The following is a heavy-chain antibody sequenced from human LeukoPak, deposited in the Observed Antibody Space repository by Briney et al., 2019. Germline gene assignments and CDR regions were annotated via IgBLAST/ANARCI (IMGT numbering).Heavy chain of an antibody. CDR2: INPNSGGT. D-gene: IGHD1-20*01. V-gene: IGHV1-2*02. Sequence: GSVKVSCKASGYTFTGYYMHWVRQAPGQGLEWMGWINPNSGGTNYAQKFQGRVTMTRDTSISTAYMELSRLRSDDTAVYYCARDESNWNLLGYYYYYMDVWGKGTTVTVSS. J-gene: IGHJ6*03. CDR1: GYTFTGYY. CDR3: ARDESNWNLLGYYYYYMDV.